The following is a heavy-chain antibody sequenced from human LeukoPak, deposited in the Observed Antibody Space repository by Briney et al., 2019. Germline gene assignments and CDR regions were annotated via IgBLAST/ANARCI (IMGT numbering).Heavy chain of an antibody. J-gene: IGHJ3*02. Sequence: ASVTVSCPASGYTFTDYYMHWVRQAPGQGLEWMGWINPNSGGTYYAQKFQGRVTMTWDRSTTSTYMELSSLRSDDTAMYFCARDRRRITMVVDIWGQGTMVTVSS. CDR1: GYTFTDYY. CDR2: INPNSGGT. V-gene: IGHV1-2*02. CDR3: ARDRRRITMVVDI. D-gene: IGHD3-22*01.